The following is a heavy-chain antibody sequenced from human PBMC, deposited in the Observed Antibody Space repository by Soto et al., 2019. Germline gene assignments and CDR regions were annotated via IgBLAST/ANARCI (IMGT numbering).Heavy chain of an antibody. CDR2: ISDSGSA. V-gene: IGHV4-59*08. J-gene: IGHJ4*02. Sequence: SETLSLTCSVSGGSVSDNYWTWIRQSSGKGLEWLGYISDSGSANYNPSLNSRATISVDTSENQFSLKLTSVTATDTAVYICVGGYPWVGFYYWGQGTLVTVSS. D-gene: IGHD3-22*01. CDR3: VGGYPWVGFYY. CDR1: GGSVSDNY.